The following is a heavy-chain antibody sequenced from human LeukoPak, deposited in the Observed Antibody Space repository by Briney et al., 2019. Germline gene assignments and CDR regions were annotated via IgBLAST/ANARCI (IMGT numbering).Heavy chain of an antibody. V-gene: IGHV3-30-3*01. CDR3: ASYYYDSSGYLDY. CDR1: GFTFSSYA. CDR2: ISYDGSNK. D-gene: IGHD3-22*01. Sequence: GGSLRLSCAASGFTFSSYAMHWVRQAPGKGLEWVAVISYDGSNKYYADSVKGRFTIPRDNSKNTLYLQMNSLRAEDTAVYYCASYYYDSSGYLDYWGQGTLVTVSS. J-gene: IGHJ4*02.